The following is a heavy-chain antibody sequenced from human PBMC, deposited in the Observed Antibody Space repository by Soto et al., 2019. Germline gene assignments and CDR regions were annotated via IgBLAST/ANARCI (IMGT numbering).Heavy chain of an antibody. CDR2: MNPNSGNT. J-gene: IGHJ5*02. CDR3: ARGVVVVVAATGWFDP. Sequence: QVQLVQSGAEVKKPGASVKVSCKASGYTFTSYDINWVRQATGQGLEWMGWMNPNSGNTGYAQKFQGRVTMTRNTSISTAYMELSSLRSEHTAVYYCARGVVVVVAATGWFDPWGQGTLVTVSS. CDR1: GYTFTSYD. D-gene: IGHD2-15*01. V-gene: IGHV1-8*01.